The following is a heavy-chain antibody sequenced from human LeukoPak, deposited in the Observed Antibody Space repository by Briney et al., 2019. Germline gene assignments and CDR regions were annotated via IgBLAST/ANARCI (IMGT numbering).Heavy chain of an antibody. CDR3: ARDEIVGLPPV. D-gene: IGHD2-21*01. CDR1: GGSISSGSYY. Sequence: SETLSLTCTVSGGSISSGSYYWSWIRQPAGKGLEWIGRIYTSGSTNYNPSLKSRVTISVDTSKNQFSLKLSSVTAADTAVYYCARDEIVGLPPVWGQGTMVTVSS. V-gene: IGHV4-61*02. J-gene: IGHJ3*01. CDR2: IYTSGST.